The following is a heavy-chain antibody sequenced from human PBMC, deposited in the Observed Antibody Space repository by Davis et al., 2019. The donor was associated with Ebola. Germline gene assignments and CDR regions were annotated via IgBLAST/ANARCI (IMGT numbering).Heavy chain of an antibody. D-gene: IGHD3-9*01. V-gene: IGHV3-21*04. CDR2: ISSGSYYI. Sequence: GESLKISCAASGFTFSSYSMNWVRQAPGKGLEWVSSISSGSYYIYYADSLKGRFTISRDNAKNSLYLQMNSLRAEDTALYHCARVNAVTGYTRFDSWGQGTLVTVSS. CDR3: ARVNAVTGYTRFDS. CDR1: GFTFSSYS. J-gene: IGHJ5*01.